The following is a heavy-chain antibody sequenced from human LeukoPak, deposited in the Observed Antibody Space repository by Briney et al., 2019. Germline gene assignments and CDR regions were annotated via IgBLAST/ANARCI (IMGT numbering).Heavy chain of an antibody. D-gene: IGHD6-13*01. Sequence: GASVKVSCKASGYTFTSYGISWVRQAPGQGLDWMGWLDPNSGGTHYAQKFQGRVTMTRDTSIRTAYMELSSLRSDDTAVFYCATALNTRSSSCWGQGTLVTVSS. CDR2: LDPNSGGT. J-gene: IGHJ4*02. CDR1: GYTFTSYG. V-gene: IGHV1-2*02. CDR3: ATALNTRSSSC.